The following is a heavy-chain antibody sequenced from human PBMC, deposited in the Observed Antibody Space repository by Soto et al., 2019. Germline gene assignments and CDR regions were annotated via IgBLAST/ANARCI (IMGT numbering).Heavy chain of an antibody. CDR2: IHPSGST. CDR3: ARSFGWYAIDH. V-gene: IGHV4-4*01. Sequence: QMQLQESGPGLVKPSETLSLTCAVSSASIITEQRWTWVRQPPWKGLEWIGEIHPSGSTNNNPSLRSRVTMSVDKAKTEFSLNRHTVTGADTALYCGARSFGWYAIDHWGQGTLVIVSS. D-gene: IGHD6-19*01. J-gene: IGHJ4*02. CDR1: SASIITEQR.